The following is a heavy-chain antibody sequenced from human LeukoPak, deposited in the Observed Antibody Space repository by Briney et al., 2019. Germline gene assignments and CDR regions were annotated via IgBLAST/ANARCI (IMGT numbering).Heavy chain of an antibody. V-gene: IGHV3-23*01. CDR1: GFTFNSYA. CDR3: AKDTVIQGVFDY. D-gene: IGHD3-10*01. Sequence: AGGSLRLSCAASGFTFNSYAMSWVRQAPGKGLEWVSTISDSGGSTYYADSVKGRFTISRDNSKNTLYLQANSLRAEDTALYYCAKDTVIQGVFDYWGQGTLVTVSS. CDR2: ISDSGGST. J-gene: IGHJ4*02.